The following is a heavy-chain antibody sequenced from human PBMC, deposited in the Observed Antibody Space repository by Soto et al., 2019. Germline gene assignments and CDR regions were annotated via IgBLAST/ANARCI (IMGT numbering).Heavy chain of an antibody. D-gene: IGHD2-2*01. Sequence: QVPLVQSGAEVQQPGASVKVSCKASGYTFTGYDMHWVRQAPGQGLEWMGWISPNSGDTNNAQKFQGWVTMTRDTSVSTAYMELSRLRSDDTAVYYCARTHCSSISCYVGSWDYWGQGTLVTVS. J-gene: IGHJ4*02. CDR3: ARTHCSSISCYVGSWDY. V-gene: IGHV1-2*04. CDR1: GYTFTGYD. CDR2: ISPNSGDT.